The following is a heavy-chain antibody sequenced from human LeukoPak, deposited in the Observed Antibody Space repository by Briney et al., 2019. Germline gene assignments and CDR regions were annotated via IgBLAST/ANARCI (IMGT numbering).Heavy chain of an antibody. CDR1: GFTLDDYA. V-gene: IGHV3-9*01. J-gene: IGHJ4*02. D-gene: IGHD1-26*01. CDR3: AKDISPSIVGATHFDY. Sequence: PGGSLRLSCAPSGFTLDDYAMHGVRQAPRKGLEWGSGISWNSGSIGYADSVKGRFTISRDSAKNSLYLQMNSLRAEDTALYYCAKDISPSIVGATHFDYWGQGTLVTVSS. CDR2: ISWNSGSI.